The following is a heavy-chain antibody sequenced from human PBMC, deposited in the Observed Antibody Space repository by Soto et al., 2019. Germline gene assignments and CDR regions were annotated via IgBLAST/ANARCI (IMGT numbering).Heavy chain of an antibody. D-gene: IGHD5-18*01. CDR2: IIPIFGTA. V-gene: IGHV1-69*13. J-gene: IGHJ6*04. CDR3: ARGSLMGYSYGYHDYYGMDV. Sequence: SVKVSCKASGGTFSSYAISWVRQAPGQGLEWMGGIIPIFGTANYAQKFQGRVTITADESTSTAYMELSSLRSEDTAVYYCARGSLMGYSYGYHDYYGMDVWGRGTTVCVAS. CDR1: GGTFSSYA.